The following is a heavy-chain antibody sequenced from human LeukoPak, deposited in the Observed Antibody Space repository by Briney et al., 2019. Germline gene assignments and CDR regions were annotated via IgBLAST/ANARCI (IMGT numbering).Heavy chain of an antibody. V-gene: IGHV4-34*01. CDR1: GGSFSGYY. J-gene: IGHJ4*02. Sequence: SETLSLTCAVYGGSFSGYYWSWIRQPPGKGLEWIGEINHSGSTNYNPSLKSRVTISVDTSKNQFSLKLSSVTAEDTAVYYCASAPARFYYDSSGSDFRGQGTLVTVSS. D-gene: IGHD3-22*01. CDR2: INHSGST. CDR3: ASAPARFYYDSSGSDF.